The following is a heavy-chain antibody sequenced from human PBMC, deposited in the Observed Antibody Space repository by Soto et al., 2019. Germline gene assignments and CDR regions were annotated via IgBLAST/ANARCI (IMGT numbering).Heavy chain of an antibody. J-gene: IGHJ5*02. Sequence: GSLRLSCAASGFTFSSYWMHWVRQAPGKGLVWVSRINSDGSSTSYADSVKGRFTISRDNAKNTLYLQMNSLRAEDTAVYYCAREVLKANWFDPWGQGTLVTVSS. CDR2: INSDGSST. CDR1: GFTFSSYW. V-gene: IGHV3-74*01. CDR3: AREVLKANWFDP.